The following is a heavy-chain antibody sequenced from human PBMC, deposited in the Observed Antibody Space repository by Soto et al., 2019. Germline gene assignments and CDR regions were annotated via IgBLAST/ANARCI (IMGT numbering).Heavy chain of an antibody. CDR3: ARGYCSGGSCFYYYGMDV. CDR2: TYYRSKWYN. J-gene: IGHJ6*02. Sequence: SQTLSLTCAISGDSVSSNMAAWNWIRQSPSRGLEWLGRTYYRSKWYNDYAVSGKSRITINPDTSKNQFSLQLNSVTPEDTAVYYCARGYCSGGSCFYYYGMDVWGQGTTVTVSS. CDR1: GDSVSSNMAA. V-gene: IGHV6-1*01. D-gene: IGHD2-15*01.